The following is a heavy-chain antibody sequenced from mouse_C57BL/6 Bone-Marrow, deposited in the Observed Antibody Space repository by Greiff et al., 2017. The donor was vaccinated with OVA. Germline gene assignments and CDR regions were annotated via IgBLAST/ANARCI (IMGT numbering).Heavy chain of an antibody. CDR2: IDPSDSYT. D-gene: IGHD1-2*01. V-gene: IGHV1-69*01. CDR3: ARGDYGPAWFAY. J-gene: IGHJ3*01. CDR1: GYTFTSYW. Sequence: VQLQQPGAELVMPGASVKLSCKASGYTFTSYWMHWVKQRPGQGLEWIGEIDPSDSYTNYNQKFKGKSTLTVDKSSSTAYMQRSSLTSEDSAVYYCARGDYGPAWFAYWGQGTLVTVSA.